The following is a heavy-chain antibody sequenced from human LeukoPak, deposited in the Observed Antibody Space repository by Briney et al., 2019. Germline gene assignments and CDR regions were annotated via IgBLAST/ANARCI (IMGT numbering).Heavy chain of an antibody. CDR2: IKSKTDGGTT. CDR3: TTDGYDILTGYQWVYYYGMDV. V-gene: IGHV3-15*01. J-gene: IGHJ6*02. Sequence: AGGSLRLSCAASGFTFSSYAMSWVRQAPGKGLEWVGRIKSKTDGGTTDYAAPVKGRFTISRDDSKNTLYLQMNSLKTEDTAVYYCTTDGYDILTGYQWVYYYGMDVWGQGTTVTVSS. CDR1: GFTFSSYA. D-gene: IGHD3-9*01.